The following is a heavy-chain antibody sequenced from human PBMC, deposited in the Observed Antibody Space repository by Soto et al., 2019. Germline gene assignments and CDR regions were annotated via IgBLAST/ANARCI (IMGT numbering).Heavy chain of an antibody. CDR1: GGTFSSYA. Sequence: QVQLVQSGAEVKKPGSSVKVPCKASGGTFSSYAISWVRQAPGQGLEWMGGIIPIFGTANYAQKFQGRVTITADESTSTAYMELSSLRSEDTAVYYCARDRTTVTTTGYYGMDVWGQGTTVTVSS. CDR2: IIPIFGTA. J-gene: IGHJ6*02. D-gene: IGHD4-4*01. CDR3: ARDRTTVTTTGYYGMDV. V-gene: IGHV1-69*01.